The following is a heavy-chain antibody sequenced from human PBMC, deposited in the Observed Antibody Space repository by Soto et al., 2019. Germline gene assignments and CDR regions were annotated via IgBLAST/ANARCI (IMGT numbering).Heavy chain of an antibody. Sequence: EVQLVESGGGLVQPGGSLRLSCAASGFTFSSYWMHWVRQAPGKGLVWVSRINSDGSSTSYADSVKGRFTISRDNAKKRMYRQMNSLRAEDTAVYYCAAPRITMGRGVLSHWGQGTLVTVSS. V-gene: IGHV3-74*01. D-gene: IGHD3-10*01. J-gene: IGHJ4*02. CDR1: GFTFSSYW. CDR2: INSDGSST. CDR3: AAPRITMGRGVLSH.